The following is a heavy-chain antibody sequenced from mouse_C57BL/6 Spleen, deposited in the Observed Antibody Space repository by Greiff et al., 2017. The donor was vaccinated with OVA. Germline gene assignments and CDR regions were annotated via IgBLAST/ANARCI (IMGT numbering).Heavy chain of an antibody. V-gene: IGHV1-55*01. Sequence: QVQLQQPGAELVKPGASVKMSCKASGYTFTSYWITWVKQRPGQGLEWIGDIYPGSGSTNYIEKFKSKATLTVDTSSSTAYMQLSSLTSEDSAVYYCARDYGSSQYYFDYWGQGTTLTVSS. J-gene: IGHJ2*01. CDR1: GYTFTSYW. D-gene: IGHD1-1*01. CDR3: ARDYGSSQYYFDY. CDR2: IYPGSGST.